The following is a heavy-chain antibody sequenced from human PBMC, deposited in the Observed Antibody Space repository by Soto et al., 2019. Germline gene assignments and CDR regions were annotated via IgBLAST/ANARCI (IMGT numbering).Heavy chain of an antibody. J-gene: IGHJ4*02. Sequence: ASVKGSCKASGYTFTSYGISWVRQAPGHGLEWMGWISAYNGNTNYAQKLQGRVTMTTDTSTSTAYMELRSLRSDDTAVYYCARDLEYSSSSFTEHFDYWGQGTLVTVSS. V-gene: IGHV1-18*01. D-gene: IGHD6-6*01. CDR1: GYTFTSYG. CDR3: ARDLEYSSSSFTEHFDY. CDR2: ISAYNGNT.